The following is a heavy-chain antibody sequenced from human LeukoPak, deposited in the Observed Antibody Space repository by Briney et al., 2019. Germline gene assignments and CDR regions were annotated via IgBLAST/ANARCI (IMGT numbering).Heavy chain of an antibody. CDR3: AREWYEASGSYPLGLYGMDV. J-gene: IGHJ6*02. Sequence: GGSLRLSCAASGFTFSSYAMHWVRQAPGKGLEWVAVISYDGSNKYYADSVKGRFTISRDNSKNTLYLQMNSLRAEDTAVYYCAREWYEASGSYPLGLYGMDVWGQGTTVTVSS. D-gene: IGHD1-26*01. V-gene: IGHV3-30-3*01. CDR2: ISYDGSNK. CDR1: GFTFSSYA.